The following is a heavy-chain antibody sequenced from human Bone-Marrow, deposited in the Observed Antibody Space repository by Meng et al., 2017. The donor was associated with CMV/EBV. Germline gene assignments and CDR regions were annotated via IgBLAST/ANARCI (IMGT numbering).Heavy chain of an antibody. V-gene: IGHV4-59*01. Sequence: SEPLSLTCTVSGGSISSYFWSWIRQPPGKGLEWIGFIYYTGNTHYNPSLKSRVTISLDTSKNQFSLKLSSVTAADTAVYYCARGGSFGVVIGYYYYGMDVWGQGTTVTVSS. CDR1: GGSISSYF. J-gene: IGHJ6*02. D-gene: IGHD3-3*01. CDR3: ARGGSFGVVIGYYYYGMDV. CDR2: IYYTGNT.